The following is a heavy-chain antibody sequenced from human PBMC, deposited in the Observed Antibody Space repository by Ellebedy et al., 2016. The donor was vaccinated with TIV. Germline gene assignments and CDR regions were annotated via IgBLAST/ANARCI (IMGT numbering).Heavy chain of an antibody. CDR2: IRSKAFGGTT. Sequence: GESLKISCVASGFTLGDHYIDWVRQAPGKGLEWLGFIRSKAFGGTTVYAASVKGRFTISRDNAKNSLYLQMNSLRAEDTAVYYCSRHTDYALDYWGQGALVTVSS. CDR3: SRHTDYALDY. CDR1: GFTLGDHY. D-gene: IGHD4-17*01. J-gene: IGHJ4*02. V-gene: IGHV3-11*04.